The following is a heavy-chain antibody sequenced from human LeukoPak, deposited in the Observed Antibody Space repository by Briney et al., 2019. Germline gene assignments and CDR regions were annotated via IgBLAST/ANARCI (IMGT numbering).Heavy chain of an antibody. Sequence: GGSLRLSCAASGFTFSSYAMSWVRQAPGKGLEWVSAISGSGGSTYYADSVKGRFTISRDNSKNTLCLQMNSLRAEDTAVYYCAKKAVGKTGDPGPFAGWGQGTLVTVSS. J-gene: IGHJ4*02. D-gene: IGHD4-17*01. CDR2: ISGSGGST. CDR3: AKKAVGKTGDPGPFAG. CDR1: GFTFSSYA. V-gene: IGHV3-23*01.